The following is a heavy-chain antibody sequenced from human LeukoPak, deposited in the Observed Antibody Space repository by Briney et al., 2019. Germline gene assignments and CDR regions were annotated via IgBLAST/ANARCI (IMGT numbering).Heavy chain of an antibody. CDR2: ISSGSSSI. CDR1: GFTFTSYN. D-gene: IGHD1-14*01. CDR3: AKDNQDYYYGMDV. Sequence: GGSLRLSCAASGFTFTSYNMNWVRQAPGKGLEWVSSISSGSSSIYYADSVKGRFTISRDNAKNSLYLQMNSLRAEDTALYYCAKDNQDYYYGMDVWGQGTTVTVSS. V-gene: IGHV3-21*04. J-gene: IGHJ6*02.